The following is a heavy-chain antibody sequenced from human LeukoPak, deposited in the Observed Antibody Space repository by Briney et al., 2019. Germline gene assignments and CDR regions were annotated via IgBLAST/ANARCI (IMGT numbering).Heavy chain of an antibody. V-gene: IGHV4-30-2*01. CDR3: ARSPYYDSSGYPRGCFDY. CDR2: IYHSGST. D-gene: IGHD3-22*01. CDR1: GGSISSGGYS. J-gene: IGHJ4*02. Sequence: SETLSLTCAVSGGSISSGGYSWSWIRQPPGKGLEWIGYIYHSGSTYYNPSLKSRVTISVDRSKNPFSLKLSSVTAADTAVYYCARSPYYDSSGYPRGCFDYWGQGTLVTVSS.